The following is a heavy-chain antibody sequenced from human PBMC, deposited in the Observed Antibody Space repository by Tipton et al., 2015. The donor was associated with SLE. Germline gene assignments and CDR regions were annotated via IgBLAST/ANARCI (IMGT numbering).Heavy chain of an antibody. CDR2: ISGSGGST. J-gene: IGHJ4*02. Sequence: GSLRLSCAASGFTFSSYAMSWVRQAPGKGLEWVSAISGSGGSTYYADSVKGRFTISRDNSKNTLYLQMNSLRAEDTAVYYCAKVAYCSGGSCYPRYFDYWGQGTLVTVSS. CDR1: GFTFSSYA. CDR3: AKVAYCSGGSCYPRYFDY. D-gene: IGHD2-15*01. V-gene: IGHV3-23*01.